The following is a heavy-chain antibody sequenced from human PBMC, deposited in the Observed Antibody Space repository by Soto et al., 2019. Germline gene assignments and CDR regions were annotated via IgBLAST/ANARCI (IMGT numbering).Heavy chain of an antibody. Sequence: SETLSLTCTVSGGSISSGGYYWSWIRQHPGKGLEWIGYIYYSGSTYYNPSLKSRVTISVDTSKNQFSLKLSSVTAADTAVYYCARELKGGYFEDYYYYYYMDVWGKGTTVTVSS. CDR1: GGSISSGGYY. V-gene: IGHV4-31*03. D-gene: IGHD3-9*01. CDR3: ARELKGGYFEDYYYYYYMDV. CDR2: IYYSGST. J-gene: IGHJ6*03.